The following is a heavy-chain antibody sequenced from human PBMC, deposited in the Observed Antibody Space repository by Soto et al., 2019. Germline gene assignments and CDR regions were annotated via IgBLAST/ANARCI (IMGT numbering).Heavy chain of an antibody. CDR2: IRSKANSYAT. Sequence: PRLSCAASGFTFSGSAMHWVRQASGKGLEWVGRIRSKANSYATAYAASVKGRFTISRDDSKNTAYLQMNSLKTEDTAVYYCTSRTTYYDFWSGSPDGMDVWGQGTTVTVSS. J-gene: IGHJ6*02. D-gene: IGHD3-3*01. CDR3: TSRTTYYDFWSGSPDGMDV. CDR1: GFTFSGSA. V-gene: IGHV3-73*01.